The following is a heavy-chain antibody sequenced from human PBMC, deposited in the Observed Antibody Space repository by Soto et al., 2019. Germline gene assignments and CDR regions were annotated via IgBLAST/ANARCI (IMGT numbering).Heavy chain of an antibody. CDR1: GFTFTRYS. CDR3: ARESEDLTSNFDY. CDR2: ISSTTNYI. V-gene: IGHV3-21*06. Sequence: GGSLRLSCAASGFTFTRYSMNWVRQSARKVLEWVSSISSTTNYIYYGDSMKGRFTISRDNAKNALYLEMNSLRAEDTAVYYGARESEDLTSNFDYWGQGTLVTVSS. J-gene: IGHJ4*02.